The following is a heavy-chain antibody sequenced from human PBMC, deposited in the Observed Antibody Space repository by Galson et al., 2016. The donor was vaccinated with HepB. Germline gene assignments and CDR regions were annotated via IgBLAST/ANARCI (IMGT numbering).Heavy chain of an antibody. J-gene: IGHJ4*02. V-gene: IGHV4-4*02. CDR1: GDSISSVNW. CDR3: ARAPYNDFVVDY. D-gene: IGHD5-24*01. CDR2: IYHSGIT. Sequence: ETLSLPCTVSGDSISSVNWWTWVRQSPEKGLEWIGEIYHSGITNYNPSLKSRLTISVDKSKNHFSLHLTSVTAADTAVYYCARAPYNDFVVDYWGQGALVTVSS.